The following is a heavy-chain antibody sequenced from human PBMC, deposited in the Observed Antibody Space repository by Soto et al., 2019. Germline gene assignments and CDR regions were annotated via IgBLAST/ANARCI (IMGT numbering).Heavy chain of an antibody. J-gene: IGHJ6*02. Sequence: QITLKEFGPTLVKPTQTLTLTCTFSGFSLTRGVAVGWIRQPPGKALEWLGIIYWDDDKRYSPSLKSRLTITKDTFINQVVLTMATLGPVDTATYYCTRDSYGSGYGMDVWGQGTTVTVSS. CDR2: IYWDDDK. D-gene: IGHD3-10*01. CDR1: GFSLTRGVA. CDR3: TRDSYGSGYGMDV. V-gene: IGHV2-5*02.